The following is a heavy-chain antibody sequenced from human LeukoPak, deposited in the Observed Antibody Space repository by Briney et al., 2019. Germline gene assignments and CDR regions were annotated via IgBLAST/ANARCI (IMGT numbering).Heavy chain of an antibody. Sequence: PSETLSLTCTVSGASVSGSAYYWGWISQPPGKGLEWIGNIYYSGSTYYNESLESRVTISIDTSKNQFSLKLNSVTAADTAMYYCAKSGGYGLIDYWGQGTLVTVSS. CDR2: IYYSGST. V-gene: IGHV4-39*01. D-gene: IGHD1-26*01. J-gene: IGHJ4*02. CDR3: AKSGGYGLIDY. CDR1: GASVSGSAYY.